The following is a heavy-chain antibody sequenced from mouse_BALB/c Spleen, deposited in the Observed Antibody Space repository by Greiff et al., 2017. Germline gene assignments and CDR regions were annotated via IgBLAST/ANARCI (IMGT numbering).Heavy chain of an antibody. V-gene: IGHV5-17*02. CDR2: ISSGSSTI. CDR1: GFTFSSFG. D-gene: IGHD2-2*01. CDR3: AYGYDNFDY. J-gene: IGHJ2*01. Sequence: DVKLVESGGGLVQPGGSRKLSCAASGFTFSSFGMHWVRQAPEKGLEWVAYISSGSSTIYYADTVKGRFTISRDNPKNTLFLQMISLRSEDTAMYYCAYGYDNFDYWGQGTTLTVSS.